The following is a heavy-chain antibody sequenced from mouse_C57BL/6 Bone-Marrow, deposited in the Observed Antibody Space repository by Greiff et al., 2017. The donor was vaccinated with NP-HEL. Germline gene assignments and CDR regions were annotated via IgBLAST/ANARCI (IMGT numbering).Heavy chain of an antibody. CDR1: GYAFTNYL. CDR3: ARGGIYYDYAWFAY. V-gene: IGHV1-54*01. Sequence: VQLQQSGAELVRPGTSVKVSCKASGYAFTNYLIEWVKQRPGQGLEWIGVINPGSGGTNYNEKFKGKATLTADKSSSTAYMQPSSLTSEDSAVYFCARGGIYYDYAWFAYWGQGTLVTVSA. J-gene: IGHJ3*01. D-gene: IGHD2-4*01. CDR2: INPGSGGT.